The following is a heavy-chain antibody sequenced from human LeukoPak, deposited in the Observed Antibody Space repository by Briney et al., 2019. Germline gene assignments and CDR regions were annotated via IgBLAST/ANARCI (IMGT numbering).Heavy chain of an antibody. Sequence: GESLKISCKASGYSFSNYWIGWVHQVPGKGLEWMGIVYPRDSDTRYSPSFQGQVTISADKSISTAYLQWSSLKASDTAVYYCARPGERSRRDWNLDQWGQGTLVTVSS. J-gene: IGHJ4*02. CDR1: GYSFSNYW. D-gene: IGHD1-1*01. V-gene: IGHV5-51*07. CDR2: VYPRDSDT. CDR3: ARPGERSRRDWNLDQ.